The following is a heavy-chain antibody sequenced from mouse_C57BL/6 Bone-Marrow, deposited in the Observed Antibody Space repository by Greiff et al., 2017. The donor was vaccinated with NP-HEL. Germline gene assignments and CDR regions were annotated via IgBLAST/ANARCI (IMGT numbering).Heavy chain of an antibody. CDR3: ARRGAYYYGSRGAMDY. CDR2: IYPRSGNT. V-gene: IGHV1-81*01. CDR1: GYTFTSYG. D-gene: IGHD1-1*01. J-gene: IGHJ4*01. Sequence: VQGVESGAELARPGASVKLSCKASGYTFTSYGISWVKQRTGQGLEWIGEIYPRSGNTYYNEKFKGKATLTADKSSSTAYMELRSLTSEDSAVYFCARRGAYYYGSRGAMDYWGQGTSVTVSS.